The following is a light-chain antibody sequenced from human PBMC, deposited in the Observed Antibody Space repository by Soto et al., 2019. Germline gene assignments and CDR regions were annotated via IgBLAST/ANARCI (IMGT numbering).Light chain of an antibody. J-gene: IGKJ1*01. V-gene: IGKV1-5*03. Sequence: IQMTQSPSSLSASVGDRVTITCRASQSISPWVAWYQQKPGKAPKLLIYKASNLVSGVPSRFSGSDSGTEFTLTISSLQPDDSATYYCQQYNSYSPTFGQGTKVDIK. CDR1: QSISPW. CDR2: KAS. CDR3: QQYNSYSPT.